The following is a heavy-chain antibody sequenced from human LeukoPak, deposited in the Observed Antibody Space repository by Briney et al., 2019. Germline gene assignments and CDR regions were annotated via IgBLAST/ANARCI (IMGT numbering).Heavy chain of an antibody. V-gene: IGHV3-23*01. CDR2: IRGSSGST. CDR1: GFTLRSYA. J-gene: IGHJ5*02. D-gene: IGHD1-26*01. CDR3: AKRESGTYYNWFDP. Sequence: SGGSLRLSCAASGFTLRSYAMNWVRQAPGKGLEWVSGIRGSSGSTDYADSVKGRFTISRDNSKNTLYLQMNSLRAEDTAVYYCAKRESGTYYNWFDPWGQGTLVTVSS.